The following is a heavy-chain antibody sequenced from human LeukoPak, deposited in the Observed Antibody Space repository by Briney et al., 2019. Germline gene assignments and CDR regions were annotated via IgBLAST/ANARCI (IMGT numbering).Heavy chain of an antibody. V-gene: IGHV1-69*04. CDR2: IIPILGIA. D-gene: IGHD3-3*01. CDR3: ATALWSGSHDAFDI. J-gene: IGHJ3*02. CDR1: GGTFSSYA. Sequence: SVKVSCKASGGTFSSYAISWVRQAPGQGLEWMGRIIPILGIANYAQKFQGRVTITADKSTSTAYMELSSLRSEDTAVYYCATALWSGSHDAFDIWGQGTMVTVSS.